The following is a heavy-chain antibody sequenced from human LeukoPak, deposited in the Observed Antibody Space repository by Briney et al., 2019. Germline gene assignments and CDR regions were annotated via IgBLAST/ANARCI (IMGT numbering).Heavy chain of an antibody. V-gene: IGHV3-30*02. D-gene: IGHD3-10*01. Sequence: GGSLRLSCAASGFTFSSYGMHWVRQAPGKGLEWVAFIRYDGSNKYYADSVKGRFTISRDNSKNTLYLQMNSLRAEDTAVYYCAKDYYGSGSYRSGFDYWGQGTLVTVSS. J-gene: IGHJ4*02. CDR2: IRYDGSNK. CDR3: AKDYYGSGSYRSGFDY. CDR1: GFTFSSYG.